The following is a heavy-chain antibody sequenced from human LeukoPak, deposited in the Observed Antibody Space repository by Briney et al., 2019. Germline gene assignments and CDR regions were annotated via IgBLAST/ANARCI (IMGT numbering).Heavy chain of an antibody. J-gene: IGHJ4*02. D-gene: IGHD5-18*01. CDR1: GFTFSSYA. V-gene: IGHV3-23*01. CDR2: ISGSGGST. CDR3: AKAGKEYSYGYRHHFDY. Sequence: GGSLRLSCAASGFTFSSYAMSWVRQAPGKGLEWVSAISGSGGSTYYADSVKGRFTISRDNSKNTLYLQMNSLRAEDTAVYYCAKAGKEYSYGYRHHFDYWGQGTLVTVSS.